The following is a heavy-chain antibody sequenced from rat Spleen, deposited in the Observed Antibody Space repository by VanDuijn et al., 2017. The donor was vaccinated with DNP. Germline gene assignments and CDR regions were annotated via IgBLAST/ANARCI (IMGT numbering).Heavy chain of an antibody. V-gene: IGHV5-31*01. CDR2: ISSSGGST. J-gene: IGHJ2*01. D-gene: IGHD1-9*01. CDR1: GFTFNNYW. Sequence: EVKLVESGGGLVQPGRSLKLSCAASGFTFNNYWMTWIRQVPGKGLEWVASISSSGGSTYYPDSVKGRFTISRDNAKNTLYLQMNRLRSEDTATYYCVRSTTGIRGYYFDYWGQGVTVTVSS. CDR3: VRSTTGIRGYYFDY.